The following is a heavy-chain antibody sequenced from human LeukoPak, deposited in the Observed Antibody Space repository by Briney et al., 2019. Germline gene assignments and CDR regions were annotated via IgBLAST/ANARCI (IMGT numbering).Heavy chain of an antibody. V-gene: IGHV3-23*01. J-gene: IGHJ4*02. CDR2: ISGGGGST. CDR1: GFTFTSYS. D-gene: IGHD1-26*01. Sequence: GGSLRLSCAASGFTFTSYSMNWVRQAPGKGLEWVSTISGGGGSTYYADSVKGRFTISRDNSKNTLYLQVNSLRAEDTAVYYCAKGGKWDVTPFDYWGQGTL. CDR3: AKGGKWDVTPFDY.